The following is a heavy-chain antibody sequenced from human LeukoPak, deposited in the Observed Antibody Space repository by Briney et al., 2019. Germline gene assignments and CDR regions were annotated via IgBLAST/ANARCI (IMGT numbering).Heavy chain of an antibody. CDR3: GRDFWSGYQGGYDY. V-gene: IGHV3-74*01. CDR2: INSDGSST. Sequence: GGSLRLSCAASRFTFSSYWMHWVRQAPGKGLVWVSRINSDGSSTSYADSVKGRFTISRDNAKNTLYLQMNSLRAEDTAVYYCGRDFWSGYQGGYDYWGQGTLVTVSS. D-gene: IGHD3-3*01. J-gene: IGHJ4*02. CDR1: RFTFSSYW.